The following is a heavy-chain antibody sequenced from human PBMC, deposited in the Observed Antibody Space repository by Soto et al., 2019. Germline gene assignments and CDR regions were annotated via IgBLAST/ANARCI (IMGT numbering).Heavy chain of an antibody. CDR1: GFTFSSYS. D-gene: IGHD6-6*01. CDR3: ARDKAGYSSSYYFDY. CDR2: ISSSSSYI. J-gene: IGHJ4*02. V-gene: IGHV3-21*01. Sequence: GGSLRLSCAASGFTFSSYSMNWVRQAPGKGLEWVSSISSSSSYIYYADSVKGRFTISRDNAKNSLYLQMNSLRAEDTAVYYCARDKAGYSSSYYFDYWGQGTLVTVSS.